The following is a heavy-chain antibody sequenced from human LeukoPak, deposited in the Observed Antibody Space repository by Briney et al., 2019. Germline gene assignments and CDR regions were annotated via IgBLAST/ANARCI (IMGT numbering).Heavy chain of an antibody. D-gene: IGHD6-13*01. Sequence: ASVKVSFTASGYTFTIYGISWVRQAPGQGLAWMGWISAYNGNTNYAQKLQGRVTMTTDTSTSTAYMELRSLRSDDTAVYYCARDQLSGSSWYIYFLYYHRMDVWGQGTTVTVSS. CDR2: ISAYNGNT. J-gene: IGHJ6*02. CDR1: GYTFTIYG. CDR3: ARDQLSGSSWYIYFLYYHRMDV. V-gene: IGHV1-18*01.